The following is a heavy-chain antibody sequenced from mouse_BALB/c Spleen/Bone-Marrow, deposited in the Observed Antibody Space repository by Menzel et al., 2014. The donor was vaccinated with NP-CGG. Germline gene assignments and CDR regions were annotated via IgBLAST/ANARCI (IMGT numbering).Heavy chain of an antibody. CDR3: TRDQVRRGYYYAMDY. V-gene: IGHV1S22*01. CDR1: GYTFTSYW. Sequence: GSELVRPGASVKLSCKASGYTFTSYWMHWVKQRHGQGLEWIGNIYPGSGSTNYDEKFKSKGTLTVDTSSSTAYMHLSSLTSEDSAVYYCTRDQVRRGYYYAMDYWGQGTSVTVSS. CDR2: IYPGSGST. D-gene: IGHD2-14*01. J-gene: IGHJ4*01.